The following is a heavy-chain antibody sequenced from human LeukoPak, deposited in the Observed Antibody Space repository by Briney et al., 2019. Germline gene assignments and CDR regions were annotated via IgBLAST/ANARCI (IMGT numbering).Heavy chain of an antibody. D-gene: IGHD3-3*01. J-gene: IGHJ4*02. Sequence: SGGSLRLSCAASGFTVSSNFMSWVRQAPGKGLECVSVIYSRGGTYYADSVQGRFTISRDASKNTLFLQMNSLRAEDTAVYYCARAPIFGVHGDYFDYWGQGTLVTVSS. CDR3: ARAPIFGVHGDYFDY. CDR2: IYSRGGT. V-gene: IGHV3-53*01. CDR1: GFTVSSNF.